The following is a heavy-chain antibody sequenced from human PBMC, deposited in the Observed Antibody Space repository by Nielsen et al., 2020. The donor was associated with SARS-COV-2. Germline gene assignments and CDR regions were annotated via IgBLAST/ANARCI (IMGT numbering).Heavy chain of an antibody. V-gene: IGHV3-7*01. CDR2: IKEDGTEK. Sequence: GESLKISCAASGFSFRSYWMSWVRQAPGKGPEWVANIKEDGTEKHYVDSVKGRFTISRDNTKNSVYLQMNSLRVEDTAVYYCVHGGNSFGVFDYWGQGTLVTVSS. CDR1: GFSFRSYW. J-gene: IGHJ4*02. CDR3: VHGGNSFGVFDY. D-gene: IGHD4-23*01.